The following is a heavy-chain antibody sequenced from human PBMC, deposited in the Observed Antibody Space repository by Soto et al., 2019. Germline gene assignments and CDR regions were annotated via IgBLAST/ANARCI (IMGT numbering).Heavy chain of an antibody. CDR2: ISTDGSST. CDR3: ARATGSNHPFDY. D-gene: IGHD2-2*01. Sequence: EVQLVESGGGLVQPGGSLRLSCAATGFTFSTYWMHWVRQGPGKGLMWVSRISTDGSSTTYADSVKGRFTISRDNAKNTLYLQMNSLRAEDTAVYYCARATGSNHPFDYWGQGSLVTVPS. V-gene: IGHV3-74*01. CDR1: GFTFSTYW. J-gene: IGHJ4*02.